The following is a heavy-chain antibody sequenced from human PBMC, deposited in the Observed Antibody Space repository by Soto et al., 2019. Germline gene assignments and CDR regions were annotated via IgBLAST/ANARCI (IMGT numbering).Heavy chain of an antibody. V-gene: IGHV4-30-4*01. CDR2: IYYSGRT. D-gene: IGHD6-6*01. CDR1: GGSISSDDYY. J-gene: IGHJ4*02. Sequence: LSLTCTVSGGSISSDDYYWSWIRQPPGKGLEWIGYIYYSGRTDYNPSLKSRVIISIDTSKNQFSLNLNSVSAADTAVYYCARDRSNSPDYFDYWGQGTLVTVSS. CDR3: ARDRSNSPDYFDY.